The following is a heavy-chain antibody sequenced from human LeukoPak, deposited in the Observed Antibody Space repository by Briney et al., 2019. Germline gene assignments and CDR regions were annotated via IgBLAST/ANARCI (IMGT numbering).Heavy chain of an antibody. CDR3: ARGRGWVDH. V-gene: IGHV3-53*01. J-gene: IGHJ4*02. CDR2: IYSGGST. Sequence: GGSLRLSCAASGFTVSSNYMSWVRQAPGKGLEWVSIIYSGGSTYYADSVKGRFTISRDNARNSVNLQLNSLRVEDTALYYCARGRGWVDHWGQGTLVTVSS. CDR1: GFTVSSNY. D-gene: IGHD3-16*01.